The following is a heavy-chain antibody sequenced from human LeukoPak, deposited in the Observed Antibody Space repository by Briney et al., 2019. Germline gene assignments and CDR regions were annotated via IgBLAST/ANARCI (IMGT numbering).Heavy chain of an antibody. CDR3: AKDHSVVTNVNWFDP. V-gene: IGHV3-30*02. J-gene: IGHJ5*02. CDR2: IRYDGSNK. D-gene: IGHD4-23*01. CDR1: GFTFSNSI. Sequence: GGSLRLSCAASGFTFSNSIIHWVRQAPGKGLEWVAFIRYDGSNKYYADSVKGRFTISRDNSKNTLYLQMNSLRAEDTAVYYCAKDHSVVTNVNWFDPWGQGTLVTVSS.